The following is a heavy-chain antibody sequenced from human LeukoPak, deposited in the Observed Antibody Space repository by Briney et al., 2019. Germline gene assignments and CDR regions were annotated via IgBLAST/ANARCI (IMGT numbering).Heavy chain of an antibody. D-gene: IGHD6-13*01. CDR1: GGSLRSYY. Sequence: PSETLSLTCTVSGGSLRSYYWSWIRQPAGKGLEWIGRIYTSGSTNYNPSLKSRVTMSVDTSKNQFSLKLSSVTAADTAVYYCARVEQQLVLDYYYYGMDVWGQGTTVTVSS. CDR3: ARVEQQLVLDYYYYGMDV. CDR2: IYTSGST. J-gene: IGHJ6*02. V-gene: IGHV4-4*07.